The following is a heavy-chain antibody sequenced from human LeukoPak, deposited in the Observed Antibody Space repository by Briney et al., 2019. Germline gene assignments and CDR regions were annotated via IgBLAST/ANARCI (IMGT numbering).Heavy chain of an antibody. D-gene: IGHD2-21*02. CDR2: IRYDGSNK. V-gene: IGHV3-30*02. CDR3: AREGCGGDCYSSWFDP. Sequence: PGGSLRLSCAASGFTFSGYSMNWVRQAPGKGLEWVAFIRYDGSNKYYADSGKGRFTISRDNAKNSLYLQMNSLRAEDTAMYYCAREGCGGDCYSSWFDPWGQGTLVTVSS. J-gene: IGHJ5*02. CDR1: GFTFSGYS.